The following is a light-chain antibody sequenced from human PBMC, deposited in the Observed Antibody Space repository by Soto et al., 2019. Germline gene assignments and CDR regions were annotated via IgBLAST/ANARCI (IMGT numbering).Light chain of an antibody. J-gene: IGKJ4*01. CDR1: QDISSH. CDR2: TAS. V-gene: IGKV1-8*01. Sequence: AIRMTQSPSSFSASTGDRVTITCRASQDISSHLAWYQQKPGKAPKLLIYTASSLQSGVPSRFSGSGSGTDFTLIISGLQSEDFATYYCQQYYSYPALTFGGGTKVEI. CDR3: QQYYSYPALT.